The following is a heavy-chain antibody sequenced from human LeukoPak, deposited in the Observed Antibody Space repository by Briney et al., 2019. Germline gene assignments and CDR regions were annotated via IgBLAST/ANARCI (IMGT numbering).Heavy chain of an antibody. V-gene: IGHV3-30*18. Sequence: PGRSLRLSCAASGFTFSSYGMHWVRQAPGKGLEWAAVISYDGSNKYYADSVKGRFTISRDNSKNTLYLQMNSLRAEDTAVYYCAKDRTVLLWFGELSDGMDVWGQGTTVTVSS. D-gene: IGHD3-10*01. CDR3: AKDRTVLLWFGELSDGMDV. J-gene: IGHJ6*02. CDR2: ISYDGSNK. CDR1: GFTFSSYG.